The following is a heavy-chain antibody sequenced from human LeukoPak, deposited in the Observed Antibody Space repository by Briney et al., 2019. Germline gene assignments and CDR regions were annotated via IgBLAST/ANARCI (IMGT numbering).Heavy chain of an antibody. CDR3: ARDPDMVRGVNFDY. D-gene: IGHD3-10*01. V-gene: IGHV3-7*03. J-gene: IGHJ4*02. CDR2: INQDGSEK. CDR1: GLTFSSHW. Sequence: GGSLRLSCAASGLTFSSHWMNWVRQAPGKGLEWVANINQDGSEKYYVDSVKGRFTISRDNTKNSPYLQMNSLRAEDTAVYYCARDPDMVRGVNFDYWGQGTLVTVPS.